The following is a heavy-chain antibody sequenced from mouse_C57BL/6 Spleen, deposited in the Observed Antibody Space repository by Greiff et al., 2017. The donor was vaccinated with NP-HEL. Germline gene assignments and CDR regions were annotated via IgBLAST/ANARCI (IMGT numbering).Heavy chain of an antibody. CDR3: ARNDGYYFGY. Sequence: EVKLQQSGPELVKPGASVKISCKASGYTFTDYYMNWVKQSHGKSLEWIGDINPNNGGTSYNQKFKGKATLTVDKSSSTAYMELRSLTSEDSAVYYCARNDGYYFGYWGQGTTLTVSS. CDR1: GYTFTDYY. V-gene: IGHV1-26*01. CDR2: INPNNGGT. J-gene: IGHJ2*01. D-gene: IGHD2-3*01.